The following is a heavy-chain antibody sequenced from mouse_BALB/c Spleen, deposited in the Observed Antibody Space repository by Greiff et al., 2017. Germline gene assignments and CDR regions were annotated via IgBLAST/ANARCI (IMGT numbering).Heavy chain of an antibody. D-gene: IGHD2-3*01. V-gene: IGHV8-12*01. CDR3: ARRNDGYYYAMDY. Sequence: QVTLKVSGPGILQPSQTLSLTCSFSGFSLSTSGMGVSWIRQPSGKGLEWLAHIYWDDDKRYNPSLKSRLTISKDTSRNQVFLKITSVDTADTATYYCARRNDGYYYAMDYWGQGTSVTVSS. J-gene: IGHJ4*01. CDR1: GFSLSTSGMG. CDR2: IYWDDDK.